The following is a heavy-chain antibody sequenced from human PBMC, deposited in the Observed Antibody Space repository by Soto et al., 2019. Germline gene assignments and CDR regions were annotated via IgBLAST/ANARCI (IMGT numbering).Heavy chain of an antibody. CDR3: AADDTILGVDNAGPFDY. CDR2: ISYDGSNK. Sequence: GGSLTLSCAASGFTCSSYAVHWFRQAPGKGLEWVAVISYDGSNKYYADSVKGRFTISRDNSKNTLYLQMNSLRAEDTAVYYCAADDTILGVDNAGPFDYRGQGTLVTLSS. V-gene: IGHV3-30*03. J-gene: IGHJ4*02. D-gene: IGHD3-3*01. CDR1: GFTCSSYA.